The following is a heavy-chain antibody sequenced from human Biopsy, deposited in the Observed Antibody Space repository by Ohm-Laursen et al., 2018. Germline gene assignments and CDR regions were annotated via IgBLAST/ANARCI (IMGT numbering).Heavy chain of an antibody. CDR3: ARHRSSSARNYYHDMDV. D-gene: IGHD6-6*01. CDR2: LYHNGHT. J-gene: IGHJ6*02. Sequence: GTLSLTCTVAGGSINSNDYYWGWIRQTPGEGLQWIGSLYHNGHTYENPSLRSRLTLSIDKSRNLFSLRLSSVTAADTAVYYCARHRSSSARNYYHDMDVWGQGTTVTVSS. V-gene: IGHV4-39*01. CDR1: GGSINSNDYY.